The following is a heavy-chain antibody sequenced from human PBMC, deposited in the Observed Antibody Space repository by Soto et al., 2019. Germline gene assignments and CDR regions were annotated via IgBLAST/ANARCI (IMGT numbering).Heavy chain of an antibody. V-gene: IGHV3-23*01. Sequence: GSLRLSCAASGFTFSSYAMSWVRQAPGKGLEWVSAISGSGGSTYYADSVKGRFTISRDNSKNTLYLQMNSLRAEDTAVYYCAKVGGAYIAAAGYFDYWGQGTLVTVSS. J-gene: IGHJ4*02. CDR1: GFTFSSYA. CDR2: ISGSGGST. D-gene: IGHD6-13*01. CDR3: AKVGGAYIAAAGYFDY.